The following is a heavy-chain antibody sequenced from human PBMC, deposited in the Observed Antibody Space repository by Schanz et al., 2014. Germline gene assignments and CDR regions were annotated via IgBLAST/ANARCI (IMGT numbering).Heavy chain of an antibody. J-gene: IGHJ5*02. Sequence: QVQLVQSGVEVKRPGASVRVSCKASGYSFTDYAIHWVRQAPGQGLEWMGWISGYNGDTNYAPKFQDRVTMTTDTSTGITSLELRNLKSDDTAIYYCAKDAPYPFDLWGQGTLVTVSS. CDR3: AKDAPYPFDL. CDR1: GYSFTDYA. V-gene: IGHV1-18*01. CDR2: ISGYNGDT.